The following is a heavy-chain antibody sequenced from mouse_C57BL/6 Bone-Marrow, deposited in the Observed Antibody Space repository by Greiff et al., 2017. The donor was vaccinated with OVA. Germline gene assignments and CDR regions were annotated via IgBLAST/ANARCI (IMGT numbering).Heavy chain of an antibody. CDR3: TLTVGYDWYFDV. V-gene: IGHV14-4*01. CDR2: IDPENGDT. Sequence: VQLQQSGAELVRPGASVKLSCTASGFNIKDDYMHWVKQRPEQGLEWIGWIDPENGDTEYASKFQGKATITADTSSNTAYLQLSSLTSEDTAVYYCTLTVGYDWYFDVWGTGTTVTVSS. J-gene: IGHJ1*03. D-gene: IGHD2-2*01. CDR1: GFNIKDDY.